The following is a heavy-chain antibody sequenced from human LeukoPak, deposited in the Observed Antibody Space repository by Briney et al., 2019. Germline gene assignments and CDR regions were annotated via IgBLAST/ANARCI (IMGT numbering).Heavy chain of an antibody. CDR2: VSDRGGTT. D-gene: IGHD3-22*01. J-gene: IGHJ3*02. Sequence: GGSLRLSCAASGFTFSSYAMSWVRQAPGKGLEWVAGVSDRGGTTFYPRSVEGRFTISRDNSENTLWLQMNSLRAEDTAVYYCAKDYYQSSGHYYEGGAFDMWGRGTVVTVS. CDR3: AKDYYQSSGHYYEGGAFDM. CDR1: GFTFSSYA. V-gene: IGHV3-23*01.